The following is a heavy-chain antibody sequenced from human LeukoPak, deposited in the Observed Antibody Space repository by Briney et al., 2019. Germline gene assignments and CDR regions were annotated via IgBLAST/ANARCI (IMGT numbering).Heavy chain of an antibody. Sequence: ASVEVSCKASGYTFTGYYMHWVRQAPGQGLEWMGWINPNSGGTNYAQKFQGRVTMTRDTSISTAYMELSRLRSDDTAVYYCARDHWNSDAFDIWGQGTMVTVSS. CDR1: GYTFTGYY. V-gene: IGHV1-2*02. CDR3: ARDHWNSDAFDI. J-gene: IGHJ3*02. CDR2: INPNSGGT. D-gene: IGHD1/OR15-1a*01.